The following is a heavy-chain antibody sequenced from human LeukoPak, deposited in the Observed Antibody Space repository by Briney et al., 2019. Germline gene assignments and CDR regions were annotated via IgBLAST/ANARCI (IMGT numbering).Heavy chain of an antibody. CDR1: GFTFSSYS. V-gene: IGHV3-21*01. J-gene: IGHJ4*02. Sequence: GGSLRLSCAASGFTFSSYSMNWVRQAPGKGLEGVSSINSSSSFIYYADSVKGRFTISRDNAKNSLYLQMNSLRAEDTAVYYCAKKGSRIAAAGPYFDYWGQGTLVTVSS. CDR3: AKKGSRIAAAGPYFDY. D-gene: IGHD6-13*01. CDR2: INSSSSFI.